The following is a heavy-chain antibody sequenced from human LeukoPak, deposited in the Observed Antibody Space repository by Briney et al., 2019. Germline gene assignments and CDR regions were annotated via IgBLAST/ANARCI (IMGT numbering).Heavy chain of an antibody. J-gene: IGHJ4*02. CDR1: GGTFSSYD. V-gene: IGHV1-69*04. Sequence: SVKVSCKASGGTFSSYDISRVRQASGQGLEWMGRIIPILGIANYAQKFRGRVTITADKSTSTAYMELSSLRSEDTAVYYCARVKAAAGTVFDYWGQGTLVTVSS. CDR3: ARVKAAAGTVFDY. CDR2: IIPILGIA. D-gene: IGHD6-13*01.